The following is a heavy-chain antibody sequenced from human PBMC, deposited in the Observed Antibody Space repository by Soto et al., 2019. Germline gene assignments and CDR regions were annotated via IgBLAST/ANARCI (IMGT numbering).Heavy chain of an antibody. D-gene: IGHD6-13*01. Sequence: QVQLVQSGAEGKKPGASVKVSCKVSGYTLTELSMHWVRQAPGKGLEGLGGFDPEDGETIYAQKFQGRVTMTEDTSTDTAYMELSSLRSKDTAVYYCATDLKVAAAGTWDYGMDVWGQGTTVTVSS. J-gene: IGHJ6*02. CDR2: FDPEDGET. V-gene: IGHV1-24*01. CDR1: GYTLTELS. CDR3: ATDLKVAAAGTWDYGMDV.